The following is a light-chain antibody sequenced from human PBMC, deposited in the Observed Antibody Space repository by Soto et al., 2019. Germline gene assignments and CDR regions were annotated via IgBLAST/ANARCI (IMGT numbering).Light chain of an antibody. V-gene: IGKV1-5*03. CDR3: QQYGSSPFT. CDR1: QTISSW. J-gene: IGKJ3*01. Sequence: DIQMTQSPSTLSGSVGDRVTITCRASQTISSWLAWYQQKPGKAPKLLIYKASTLKSGVPSRFSGSGSGTEFTLTIFRLEPEDSAVYFCQQYGSSPFTFGPGTKVDIK. CDR2: KAS.